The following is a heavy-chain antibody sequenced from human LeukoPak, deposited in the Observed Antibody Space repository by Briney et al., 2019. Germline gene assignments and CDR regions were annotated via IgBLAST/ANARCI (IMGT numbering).Heavy chain of an antibody. CDR2: ISGSGVST. J-gene: IGHJ4*02. Sequence: GGSLRLSCAASGFTFSSYGMSWVRQAPGKGLEWVSAISGSGVSTYYADSVKGRFTISRDNSKNTLYLQMNSLRAEDTAVYYCAKEYGYTYGEFDYWGQGTLVTVSS. D-gene: IGHD5-18*01. CDR1: GFTFSSYG. CDR3: AKEYGYTYGEFDY. V-gene: IGHV3-23*01.